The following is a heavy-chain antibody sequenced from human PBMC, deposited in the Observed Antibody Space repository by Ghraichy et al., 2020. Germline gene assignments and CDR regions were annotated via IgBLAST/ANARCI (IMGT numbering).Heavy chain of an antibody. J-gene: IGHJ4*02. V-gene: IGHV1-3*01. CDR3: ARGPRGSGWFGSGSPEYCFDY. CDR2: INGANDNT. CDR1: GYTFTNYA. D-gene: IGHD3-10*01. Sequence: ASVKVSCKASGYTFTNYAMHWLRQAPGQRLEWMGWINGANDNTKYSQKFQGRVTITRDTSASTAYMELSSLRPEDTAVYYCARGPRGSGWFGSGSPEYCFDYWGQGTLVTVSS.